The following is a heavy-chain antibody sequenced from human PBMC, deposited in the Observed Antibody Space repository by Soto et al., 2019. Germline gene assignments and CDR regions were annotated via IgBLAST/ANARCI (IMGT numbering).Heavy chain of an antibody. CDR1: GGSISSGDYY. D-gene: IGHD3-22*01. CDR3: ARDPPVVIGHPDGLDV. Sequence: PSETLSLTCTVSGGSISSGDYYWSWIRQPPGKGLEWIGYIYYSGSTYYNPSLKSRVTMSVDTSKNQFSLKLSSVTAADTAVYYCARDPPVVIGHPDGLDVWGQGTTVTVSS. J-gene: IGHJ6*02. V-gene: IGHV4-30-4*01. CDR2: IYYSGST.